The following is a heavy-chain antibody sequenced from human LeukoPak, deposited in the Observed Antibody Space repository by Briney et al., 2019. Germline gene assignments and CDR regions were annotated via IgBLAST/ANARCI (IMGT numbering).Heavy chain of an antibody. CDR3: ARDDRKNYYDTTGYPLDY. CDR1: GFTFSDYY. CDR2: ISSGSSYT. Sequence: PGGSLRLSCAASGFTFSDYYMTWIRQAPGKGLEWVSYISSGSSYTDYADSVKGRVTISRDNAKNSLFLQMNSLRAADTAVYYCARDDRKNYYDTTGYPLDYWGQGTLVTVSS. J-gene: IGHJ4*02. D-gene: IGHD3-22*01. V-gene: IGHV3-11*05.